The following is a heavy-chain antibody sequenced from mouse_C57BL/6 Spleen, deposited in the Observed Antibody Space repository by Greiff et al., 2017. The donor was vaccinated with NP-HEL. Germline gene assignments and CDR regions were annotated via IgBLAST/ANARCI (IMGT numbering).Heavy chain of an antibody. CDR2: INPSNGGT. Sequence: QVHVKQPGTELVKPGASVKLSCKASGYTFTSYWMHWVKQRPGQGLEWIGNINPSNGGTNYNEKFKSKATLTVDKSSSTAYMQLSSLTSEDSAVYYCAREGTAQALDYWGQGTTLTVSS. J-gene: IGHJ2*01. V-gene: IGHV1-53*01. D-gene: IGHD3-2*02. CDR1: GYTFTSYW. CDR3: AREGTAQALDY.